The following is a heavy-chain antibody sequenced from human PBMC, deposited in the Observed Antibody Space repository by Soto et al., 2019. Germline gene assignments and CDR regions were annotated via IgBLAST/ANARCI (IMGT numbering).Heavy chain of an antibody. CDR3: ASTNRYGSGSSYFDY. Sequence: GASVKVSCKASGYTFTSYGISWVRQAPGQGLEWMGWISAYNGNTNYAQKLQGRVTMTTDTSTSTAYMELSSLRSEDTAVYYCASTNRYGSGSSYFDYWGQGTLVTVSS. CDR1: GYTFTSYG. V-gene: IGHV1-18*04. CDR2: ISAYNGNT. J-gene: IGHJ4*02. D-gene: IGHD3-10*01.